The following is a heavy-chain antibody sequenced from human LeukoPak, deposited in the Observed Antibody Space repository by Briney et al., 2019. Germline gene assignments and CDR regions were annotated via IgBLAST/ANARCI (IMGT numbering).Heavy chain of an antibody. CDR1: GYTFTGYY. V-gene: IGHV1-2*02. J-gene: IGHJ6*03. Sequence: GASVKVSCKASGYTFTGYYMHWVRQAPGQGLEWMGWINPNSGGTNYAQKFQGRVTMTRDTSISTAYMELSRLRSDDTAVYYCARAPSSGNFWSGYYGYYYYYYMDVWGKGTTVTVSS. CDR2: INPNSGGT. CDR3: ARAPSSGNFWSGYYGYYYYYYMDV. D-gene: IGHD3-3*01.